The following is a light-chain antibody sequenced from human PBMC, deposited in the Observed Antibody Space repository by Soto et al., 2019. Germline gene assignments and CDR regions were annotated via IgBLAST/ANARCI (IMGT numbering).Light chain of an antibody. J-gene: IGKJ1*01. CDR2: GAS. Sequence: EIVMTQSPATLSVSPGERATLSCRASQSVSRNLAWYQQKPGQAPSLLIYGASTRATGIPARFRGSGSGTEFPLAISRLRSEDFAVYYCQQYNTWPPGAFGQGTKVEIK. CDR3: QQYNTWPPGA. CDR1: QSVSRN. V-gene: IGKV3-15*01.